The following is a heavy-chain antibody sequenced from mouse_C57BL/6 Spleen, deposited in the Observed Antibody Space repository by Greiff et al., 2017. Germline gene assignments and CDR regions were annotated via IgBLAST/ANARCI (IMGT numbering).Heavy chain of an antibody. CDR2: ISSGSSTI. CDR1: GFTFSDYG. J-gene: IGHJ2*01. V-gene: IGHV5-17*01. CDR3: ARWEDYGSSYTFDY. Sequence: EVKVVESGGGLVKPGGSLKLSCAASGFTFSDYGMHWVRQAPEKGLEWVAYISSGSSTIYYADTVKGRFTISRDNAKNTLFLQMTSLRSEDTAMYYCARWEDYGSSYTFDYGGQGTTLTVSS. D-gene: IGHD1-1*01.